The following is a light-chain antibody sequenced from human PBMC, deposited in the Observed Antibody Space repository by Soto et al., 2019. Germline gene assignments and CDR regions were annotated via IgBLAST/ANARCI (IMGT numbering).Light chain of an antibody. J-gene: IGKJ4*01. CDR3: QRYNNWPLT. Sequence: EIVMTQSPATLSVSPGERATLSCRASESVGSNLAWYQQKPGQAPRLLIYGASTRATGIPARFSGSRSGTEFTLTINSLQSEDFAVYYCQRYNNWPLTFGGGTKVDIK. CDR2: GAS. V-gene: IGKV3-15*01. CDR1: ESVGSN.